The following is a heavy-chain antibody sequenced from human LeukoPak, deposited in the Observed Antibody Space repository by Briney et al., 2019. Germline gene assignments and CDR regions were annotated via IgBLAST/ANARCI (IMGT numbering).Heavy chain of an antibody. V-gene: IGHV1-18*01. CDR2: ISAYNGNT. CDR1: GYTFTSYG. J-gene: IGHJ4*02. CDR3: ARGTNYDSSGYYAD. Sequence: ASVKVACKASGYTFTSYGISWVRQAHGQWLEWMGWISAYNGNTNYAQKLQGRVTMTTDTSTSTAYMELRSLRSDDTAVYYCARGTNYDSSGYYADWGQGTLVTVSS. D-gene: IGHD3-22*01.